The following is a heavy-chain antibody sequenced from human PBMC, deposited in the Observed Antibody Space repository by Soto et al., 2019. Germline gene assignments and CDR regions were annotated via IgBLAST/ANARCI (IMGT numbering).Heavy chain of an antibody. CDR1: GFTFSSYD. J-gene: IGHJ6*02. CDR3: ARYQPPPPRSSSVRSSSEYYYYGMDV. CDR2: IGTAGDT. D-gene: IGHD6-6*01. V-gene: IGHV3-13*01. Sequence: GGSLRLSCAASGFTFSSYDMHWVRQATGKGLEWVSAIGTAGDTYYPGSVKGRFTISRENAKNSLYLQMNSLRAEDTAVYYCARYQPPPPRSSSVRSSSEYYYYGMDVWGQGTTVTVSS.